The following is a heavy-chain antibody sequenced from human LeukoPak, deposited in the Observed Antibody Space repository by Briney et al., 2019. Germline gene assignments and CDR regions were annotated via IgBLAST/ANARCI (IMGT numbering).Heavy chain of an antibody. CDR1: GFTFSSYS. Sequence: GGSLRLSCAASGFTFSSYSMNWVRQAPGKGLEWASHISGSGGSTKYSGSVKGRFTISRDNSKNTLYLQINSLGADDTAVYYCAKDQDPHSYGSGSYAPFDYWGQGTLVTVSS. CDR3: AKDQDPHSYGSGSYAPFDY. CDR2: ISGSGGST. V-gene: IGHV3-23*01. D-gene: IGHD3-10*01. J-gene: IGHJ4*02.